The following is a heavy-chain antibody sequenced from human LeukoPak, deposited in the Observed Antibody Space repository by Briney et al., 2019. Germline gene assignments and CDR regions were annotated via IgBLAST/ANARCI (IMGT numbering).Heavy chain of an antibody. CDR1: GYAFTSYG. V-gene: IGHV1-18*01. Sequence: GASVKVSCKASGYAFTSYGISWVRQAPGQGLEWMGWISAYNGNTNYAQKLQGRVTMTTDTSTSTAYMELRSLRSDDTAVYYCARGMMKVPPAGRGFDYWGQGTLVTVSS. CDR3: ARGMMKVPPAGRGFDY. J-gene: IGHJ4*02. CDR2: ISAYNGNT. D-gene: IGHD6-13*01.